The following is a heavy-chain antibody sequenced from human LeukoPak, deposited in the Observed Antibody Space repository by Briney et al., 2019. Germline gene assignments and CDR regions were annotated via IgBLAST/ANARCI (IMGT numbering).Heavy chain of an antibody. CDR2: ISYDGSNK. CDR1: GFTFSSYA. Sequence: GGSLRLSCAASGFTFSSYAMHWVRQAPGKGLEWVAVISYDGSNKYYADSVKGRFTISRDNSKNTLYLQMNSLRAEDTAVYYCAKDGGDYTGNDYWGQGTLVTVSS. J-gene: IGHJ4*02. D-gene: IGHD4-17*01. CDR3: AKDGGDYTGNDY. V-gene: IGHV3-30*04.